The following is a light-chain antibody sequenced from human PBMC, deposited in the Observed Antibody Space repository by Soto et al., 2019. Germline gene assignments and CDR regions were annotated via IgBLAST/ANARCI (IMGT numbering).Light chain of an antibody. Sequence: DIQMTQSPSSLSASVGDRVTITCQASQDITNDLNWYQQKPGKAHKVLIYEASNLKTGIPTRFTGSGSGTDFTFTISSLQPEDIATYFCEQDDNVPLTFGGGTKVEIK. CDR3: EQDDNVPLT. V-gene: IGKV1-33*01. CDR1: QDITND. J-gene: IGKJ4*01. CDR2: EAS.